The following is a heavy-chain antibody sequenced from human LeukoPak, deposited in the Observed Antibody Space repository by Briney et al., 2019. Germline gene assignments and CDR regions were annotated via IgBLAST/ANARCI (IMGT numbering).Heavy chain of an antibody. CDR3: ARVASGYFDY. J-gene: IGHJ4*02. V-gene: IGHV4-59*08. Sequence: SETLSLTCTVSGGSISSYYWSWIRQPPGKGLEWIGYIYYSGSTNYNPSLKSRVTVSVDTSKNQFSLKLSSVTAADTAVYYCARVASGYFDYWGQGTLVTVSS. CDR2: IYYSGST. CDR1: GGSISSYY. D-gene: IGHD7-27*01.